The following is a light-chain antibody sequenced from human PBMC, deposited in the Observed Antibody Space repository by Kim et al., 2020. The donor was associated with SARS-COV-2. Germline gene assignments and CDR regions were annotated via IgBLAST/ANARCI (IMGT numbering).Light chain of an antibody. V-gene: IGKV4-1*01. Sequence: PPINFMSTKCVIYISNSENFFLWYPQKPRPAPKVHIYCASTRKPGVPARFRGSGAGTDFTLTITSLQAGGVGVYYCQEFYSCPDTFRKENGLDI. CDR2: CAS. CDR1: KCVIYISNSENF. J-gene: IGKJ2*01. CDR3: QEFYSCPDT.